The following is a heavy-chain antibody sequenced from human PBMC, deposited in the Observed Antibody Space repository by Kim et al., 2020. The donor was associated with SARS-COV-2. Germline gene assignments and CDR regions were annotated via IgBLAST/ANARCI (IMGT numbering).Heavy chain of an antibody. CDR1: GFTFSINY. CDR2: IYSGGST. V-gene: IGHV3-53*04. Sequence: GGSLRLSCAASGFTFSINYMSWVRQAPGKGLEWVSFIYSGGSTYYADSVKGRFTISRHNSKNTLYHQMNSLIAEDTAVYYCARAPVVAGYYYDYYGMDVWG. D-gene: IGHD2-15*01. CDR3: ARAPVVAGYYYDYYGMDV. J-gene: IGHJ6*02.